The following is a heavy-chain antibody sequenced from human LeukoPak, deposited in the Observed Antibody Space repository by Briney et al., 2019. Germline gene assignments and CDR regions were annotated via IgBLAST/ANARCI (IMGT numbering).Heavy chain of an antibody. D-gene: IGHD2-15*01. V-gene: IGHV3-48*01. CDR1: GFTFNTYT. CDR2: ISGSSGII. CDR3: ARDLPLGYCSGGSCYSWFDP. J-gene: IGHJ5*02. Sequence: PGGSLRLSCAASGFTFNTYTMNWVRQAPGKGLEWVSYISGSSGIIDYADSVRGRFTISRDNAKNSLYLQMNSLRAEDTAVYYCARDLPLGYCSGGSCYSWFDPWGQGTLVTVSS.